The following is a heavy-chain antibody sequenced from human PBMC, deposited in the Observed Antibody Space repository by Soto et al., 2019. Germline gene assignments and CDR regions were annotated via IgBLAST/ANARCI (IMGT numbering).Heavy chain of an antibody. CDR2: INHSGST. J-gene: IGHJ6*03. CDR3: ARRPFWSAYSTLGEPRPGYMDV. CDR1: GGSFSGYY. D-gene: IGHD3-3*01. V-gene: IGHV4-34*01. Sequence: SETLSLTCAVYGGSFSGYYWSWIRQPPGQGLEWIGEINHSGSTNDNPSLKSRVTILVDTSKHQFSLKLRSVSAADTAVYYCARRPFWSAYSTLGEPRPGYMDVWGKGTTVTVSS.